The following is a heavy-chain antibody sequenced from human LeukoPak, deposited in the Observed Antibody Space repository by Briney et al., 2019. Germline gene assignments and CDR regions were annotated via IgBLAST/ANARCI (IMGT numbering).Heavy chain of an antibody. J-gene: IGHJ3*02. CDR3: AGDSSSWYDDAFDI. D-gene: IGHD6-13*01. Sequence: GGSLRLSCAASGFTFSSYSMNWVRQAPGKGLEWVSSISSSSSYIYYADSLKGRFTISRDNAKNSLYLQMNSLRAEDTAVYYCAGDSSSWYDDAFDIWGQGTMVTVSS. V-gene: IGHV3-21*01. CDR1: GFTFSSYS. CDR2: ISSSSSYI.